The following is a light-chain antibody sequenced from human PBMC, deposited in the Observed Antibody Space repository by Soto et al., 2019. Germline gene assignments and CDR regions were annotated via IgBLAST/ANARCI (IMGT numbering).Light chain of an antibody. CDR1: XXXXYSANNKNC. V-gene: IGKV4-1*01. Sequence: DIVMTQSPYSLALSLGEXSXXXXXXXXXXXYSANNKNCLAWYQQKPGQPPKVLIYWASTRESGVPDRFSGSGSGTDFTLTISSLQAEDVAVYYCQQYLAIPRTFGQGTKVDIK. CDR3: QQYLAIPRT. CDR2: WAS. J-gene: IGKJ1*01.